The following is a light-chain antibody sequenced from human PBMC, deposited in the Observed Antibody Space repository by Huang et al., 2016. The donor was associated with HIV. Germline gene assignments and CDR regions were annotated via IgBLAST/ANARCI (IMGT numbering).Light chain of an antibody. CDR1: RGISTS. V-gene: IGKV1-NL1*01. Sequence: DIQMTQSPSSLSASVGDRFTITCRASRGISTSLAWYQQQQGKAPKLLLYAASRLQGGVPSRFSGSGSRTDYTLTISSLQPEDSATYYCQQYYNTTLSFGGGTKVEIK. CDR3: QQYYNTTLS. CDR2: AAS. J-gene: IGKJ4*01.